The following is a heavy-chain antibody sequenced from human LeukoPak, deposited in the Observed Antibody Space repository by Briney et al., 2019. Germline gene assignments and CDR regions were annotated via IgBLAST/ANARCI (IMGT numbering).Heavy chain of an antibody. CDR2: VYSTGTT. V-gene: IGHV4-61*09. Sequence: PSQTLCLTCVVSGASVGSGAYYWSWIRQPAGEGLQWIGHVYSTGTTNYNPSLGSRVSISLDTSKKQFSLEMTSVTAADTAVYYCARRLAVTRDYFDPWGQGILVTVSS. D-gene: IGHD4-17*01. CDR3: ARRLAVTRDYFDP. J-gene: IGHJ5*02. CDR1: GASVGSGAYY.